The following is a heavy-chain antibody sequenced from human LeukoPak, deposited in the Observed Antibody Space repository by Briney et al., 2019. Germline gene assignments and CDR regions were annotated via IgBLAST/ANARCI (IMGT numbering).Heavy chain of an antibody. CDR2: ISAYNGNT. Sequence: ASVKVSCKASGYTFTSYGISWVRQAPGQGLEWMGWISAYNGNTNYAQKLQGRVTMTTDTSTSTAYMELRSLRSDDTAVYYCARLDEYSSSSVSSYYYYMDVWGKGTAVTVSS. CDR3: ARLDEYSSSSVSSYYYYMDV. V-gene: IGHV1-18*01. D-gene: IGHD6-13*01. CDR1: GYTFTSYG. J-gene: IGHJ6*03.